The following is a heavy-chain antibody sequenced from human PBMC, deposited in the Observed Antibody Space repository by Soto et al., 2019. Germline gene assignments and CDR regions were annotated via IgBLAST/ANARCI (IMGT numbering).Heavy chain of an antibody. CDR3: ARVGPYCGGDCYSPPP. CDR2: IYHSGST. CDR1: GYSIRNGYY. V-gene: IGHV4-38-2*02. D-gene: IGHD2-21*02. J-gene: IGHJ5*02. Sequence: KPSETLSLTCTVSGYSIRNGYYWGWIRQPPGKGLEWIGTIYHSGSTYYNPSLKSRVTISVDASENHFSLKLSSVTAADTAVYYCARVGPYCGGDCYSPPPWGQGTLVPSPQ.